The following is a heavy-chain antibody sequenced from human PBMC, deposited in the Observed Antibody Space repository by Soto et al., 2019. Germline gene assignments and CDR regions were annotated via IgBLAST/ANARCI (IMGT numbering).Heavy chain of an antibody. CDR1: GFIFSDHY. V-gene: IGHV3-72*01. CDR2: SRNKANNYST. CDR3: CRVPVAGPTRYQFDY. J-gene: IGHJ4*02. D-gene: IGHD3-9*01. Sequence: GGSLRLSCSASGFIFSDHYIDWVRQAPGKGLEWVGRSRNKANNYSTRYAASVEGRFTFSRDDSENSLYLQMSSLKTEDTAMYYCCRVPVAGPTRYQFDYWGQGTPVTVSS.